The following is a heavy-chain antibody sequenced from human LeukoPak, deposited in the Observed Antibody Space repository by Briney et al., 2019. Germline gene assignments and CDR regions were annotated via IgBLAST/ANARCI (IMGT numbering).Heavy chain of an antibody. V-gene: IGHV3-30*02. CDR3: ARDAYHSGDLDQ. D-gene: IGHD3/OR15-3a*01. J-gene: IGHJ4*02. Sequence: GGSLRLSCAASGFTVSNHIMHWVRQAPGKGLEWVSFIRFDGTNRHYVDSVKGRFPISRDNPNNMLYLQMNSLKFDDTAVYYCARDAYHSGDLDQWGEGTLVIVSS. CDR1: GFTVSNHI. CDR2: IRFDGTNR.